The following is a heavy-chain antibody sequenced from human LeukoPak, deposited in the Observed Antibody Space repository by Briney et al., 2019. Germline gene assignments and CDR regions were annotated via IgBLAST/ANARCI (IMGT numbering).Heavy chain of an antibody. CDR2: IYYSGST. J-gene: IGHJ5*02. D-gene: IGHD5-18*01. CDR3: ARGLRSYGLDQYNWFDP. V-gene: IGHV4-59*06. Sequence: SEALSLTCSVSGGSISSYYWSWIRQHPGKGLEWIGYIYYSGSTYYNPSLKSRVTISVDTSKNQFSLKLSSVTAADTAVYYCARGLRSYGLDQYNWFDPWGQGTLVTVSS. CDR1: GGSISSYY.